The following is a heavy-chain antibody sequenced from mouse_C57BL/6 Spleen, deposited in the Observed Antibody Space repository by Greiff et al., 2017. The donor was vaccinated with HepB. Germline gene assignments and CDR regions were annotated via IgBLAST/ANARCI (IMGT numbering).Heavy chain of an antibody. CDR3: ARKGGAYYSNFAWFAY. CDR1: GFSLTSYG. Sequence: QVQLQQSGPGLVQPSQSLSITCTVSGFSLTSYGVHWVRQSPGKGLEWLGVIWSGGSTDYNAAFISRLSISKDNSKSQVFFKMNSLQADDTAIYYCARKGGAYYSNFAWFAYWGQGTLVTVSA. D-gene: IGHD2-5*01. V-gene: IGHV2-2*01. CDR2: IWSGGST. J-gene: IGHJ3*01.